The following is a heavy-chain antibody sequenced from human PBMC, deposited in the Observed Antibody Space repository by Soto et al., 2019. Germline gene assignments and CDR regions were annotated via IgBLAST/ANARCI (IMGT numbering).Heavy chain of an antibody. J-gene: IGHJ4*02. CDR1: GYTFTGYY. V-gene: IGHV1-2*04. CDR2: INPNSGGT. CDR3: AREYCFQGVCFQPDF. Sequence: ASVKVSCKASGYTFTGYYMHWVRQAPGQGLEWMGWINPNSGGTNYAQKFQGWVTMTRDTSISTAYMELSRLRSDDTAVYYCAREYCFQGVCFQPDFWGQGTLVTVSS. D-gene: IGHD2-8*01.